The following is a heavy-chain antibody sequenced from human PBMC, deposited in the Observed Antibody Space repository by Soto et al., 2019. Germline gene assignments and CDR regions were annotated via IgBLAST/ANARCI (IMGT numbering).Heavy chain of an antibody. V-gene: IGHV1-69*01. D-gene: IGHD3-22*01. CDR3: ARDGSGYRSKASPMDL. J-gene: IGHJ6*02. CDR1: GDTYSSYA. Sequence: QVQLVQSGAEVKKPGSSVKVSCKASGDTYSSYAISWVRQAPGQGLEWMGGIIPIFGTANYAQKFQGRVTITADESTSTAYMELCSLRSEATAVYYCARDGSGYRSKASPMDLWGQGTTVTVSS. CDR2: IIPIFGTA.